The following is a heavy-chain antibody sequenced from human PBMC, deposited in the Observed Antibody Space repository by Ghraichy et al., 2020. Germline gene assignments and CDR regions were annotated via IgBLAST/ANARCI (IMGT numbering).Heavy chain of an antibody. Sequence: ASVKVSCKASGSNFSGPDMHWVRQSPGQGLEWMGWINPNSGGTDYAPRFQGRVTMTRDTSITTAYMELTRLRSDDTAVYYCARVGRFYDSSGYYYNDHYYGVDVWGQGTMVTVSS. CDR3: ARVGRFYDSSGYYYNDHYYGVDV. V-gene: IGHV1-2*02. D-gene: IGHD3-22*01. J-gene: IGHJ6*02. CDR1: GSNFSGPD. CDR2: INPNSGGT.